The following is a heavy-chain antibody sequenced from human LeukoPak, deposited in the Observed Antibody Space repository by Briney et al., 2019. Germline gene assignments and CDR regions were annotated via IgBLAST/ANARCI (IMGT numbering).Heavy chain of an antibody. CDR2: IYYSGST. CDR3: ARAPGEYDAFDI. Sequence: MASETLSLTCTVSGGSISGGPYYWNWIRQPPGKGLEWIGSIYYSGSTYYNPSLKSRVTISVDTSKNQFSLKLSSVTAADTAVYYCARAPGEYDAFDIWGQGTMVTVSS. CDR1: GGSISGGPYY. D-gene: IGHD3-10*01. V-gene: IGHV4-39*07. J-gene: IGHJ3*02.